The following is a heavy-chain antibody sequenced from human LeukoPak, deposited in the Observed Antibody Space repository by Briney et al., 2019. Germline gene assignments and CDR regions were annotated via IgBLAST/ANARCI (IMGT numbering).Heavy chain of an antibody. CDR1: GGSFSGYY. V-gene: IGHV4-34*01. Sequence: PSETLSLTCAVYGGSFSGYYWSWIRQPPGKGLEWIGEINHSGSTNYNPSLKSRVTISVDTSKNQFSLKLSSVTAADTAVYYCARGCRIAARRSPYYYYMDVWGKGTTVTVPS. D-gene: IGHD6-6*01. CDR3: ARGCRIAARRSPYYYYMDV. J-gene: IGHJ6*03. CDR2: INHSGST.